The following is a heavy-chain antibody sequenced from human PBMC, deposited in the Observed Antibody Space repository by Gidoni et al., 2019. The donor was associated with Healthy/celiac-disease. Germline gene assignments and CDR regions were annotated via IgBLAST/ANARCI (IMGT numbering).Heavy chain of an antibody. D-gene: IGHD3-3*01. CDR1: GFTFSSYA. J-gene: IGHJ4*02. CDR2: ISGSGGST. V-gene: IGHV3-23*01. Sequence: EVQLLESGGGLVQPGGSLRLSCAASGFTFSSYAMSWVRQAQGKGLEWVSAISGSGGSTYYADSVKGRFTISRDNSKNTLYLQMNSLRAEDTAVYYCAKDLRGWSGYYIDYWGQGTLVTVSS. CDR3: AKDLRGWSGYYIDY.